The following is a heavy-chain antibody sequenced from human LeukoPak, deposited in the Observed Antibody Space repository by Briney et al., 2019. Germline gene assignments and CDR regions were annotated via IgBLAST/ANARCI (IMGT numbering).Heavy chain of an antibody. D-gene: IGHD1-26*01. J-gene: IGHJ4*02. Sequence: TGGSLRLSCAASGFTFDDYGMSWVRQAPGKGLEWVSGINWNGGSTGYADSVKGRFTISRDNAKNSLYLQMNSLRAEDTALYYCARHLVEAQGFDYWGQGTLVTVSS. CDR3: ARHLVEAQGFDY. CDR1: GFTFDDYG. V-gene: IGHV3-20*04. CDR2: INWNGGST.